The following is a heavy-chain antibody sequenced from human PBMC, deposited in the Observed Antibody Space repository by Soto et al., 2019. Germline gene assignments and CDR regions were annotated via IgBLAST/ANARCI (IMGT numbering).Heavy chain of an antibody. CDR1: GFTFRSYV. V-gene: IGHV3-30*19. CDR2: TSYDGSDK. J-gene: IGHJ1*01. CDR3: ARWGTTGGLDV. Sequence: ESGGGVVQPGTSLRVSCVGSGFTFRSYVIHWVRQAPGKGLEWVALTSYDGSDKYYDDSVRGRFTISRDNSRNTVDLQMDSLRLDDTALYYCARWGTTGGLDVWGQGTLVSVSS. D-gene: IGHD3-16*01.